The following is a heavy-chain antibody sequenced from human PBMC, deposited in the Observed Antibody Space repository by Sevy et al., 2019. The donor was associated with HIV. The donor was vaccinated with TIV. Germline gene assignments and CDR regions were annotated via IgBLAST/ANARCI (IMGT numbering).Heavy chain of an antibody. V-gene: IGHV3-49*03. Sequence: GGSLRLSCTTSGFTFEDYAMSWLRQTPGKGLEWVGFIRSKTFGGTTEYAASVKGRFTISRDNSNSIAYLQMNNLKIEDAAVYFCSRPRGTLSPYYYFGLDVWGLGTTVTVSS. CDR3: SRPRGTLSPYYYFGLDV. CDR2: IRSKTFGGTT. CDR1: GFTFEDYA. J-gene: IGHJ6*02.